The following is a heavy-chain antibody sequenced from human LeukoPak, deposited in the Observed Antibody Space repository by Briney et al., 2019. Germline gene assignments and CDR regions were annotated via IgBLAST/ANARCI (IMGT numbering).Heavy chain of an antibody. CDR1: GLIFSSHA. J-gene: IGHJ6*02. CDR3: AKDGWYSSGWSPYYYYGMDV. Sequence: GRSLRLSCAASGLIFSSHAMHWVRQSPGKGLEWVAIISYDGNHKNYGDSVKGRFTISRDNSKNTLYLQMNSLRAEDTAVYYCAKDGWYSSGWSPYYYYGMDVWGQGTTVTVSS. V-gene: IGHV3-30-3*01. CDR2: ISYDGNHK. D-gene: IGHD6-19*01.